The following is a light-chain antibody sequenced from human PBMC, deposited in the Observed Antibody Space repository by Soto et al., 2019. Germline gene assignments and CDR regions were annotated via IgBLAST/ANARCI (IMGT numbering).Light chain of an antibody. CDR2: GAS. CDR3: QQYGSSQWT. Sequence: EIVLTQSPGTLSLSPGERATLSCRASQSVGSNYLAWYQQKPGQAPRLLIYGASSRATGIPDRFSGSGSGTDFTLTISRLEPEDFVVYYCQQYGSSQWTFGQGTKVDIK. J-gene: IGKJ1*01. CDR1: QSVGSNY. V-gene: IGKV3-20*01.